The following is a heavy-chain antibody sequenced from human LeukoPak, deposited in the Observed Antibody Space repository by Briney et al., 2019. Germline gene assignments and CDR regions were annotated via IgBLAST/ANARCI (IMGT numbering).Heavy chain of an antibody. CDR3: ARDHDTTGDRRAFDV. CDR1: GGSIRSYY. Sequence: SETLSLTCTVSGGSIRSYYWSWIRQPLGKGLEWIGFFYYGGSTNYNPSLKSRVAISVDTSKNQLSLKLRSVTAADTAIYYCARDHDTTGDRRAFDVWGRGTMVTVSS. J-gene: IGHJ3*01. V-gene: IGHV4-59*01. CDR2: FYYGGST. D-gene: IGHD7-27*01.